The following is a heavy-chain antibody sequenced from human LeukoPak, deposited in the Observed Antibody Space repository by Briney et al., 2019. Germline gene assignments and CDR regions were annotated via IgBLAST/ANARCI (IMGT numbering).Heavy chain of an antibody. V-gene: IGHV4-59*01. CDR1: GGSISRYY. D-gene: IGHD2-15*01. CDR3: ARVVVVAARAGWFDP. Sequence: SETLSLTCTVSGGSISRYYWSWIRQPPGKGLEWIGYIYDIVSTNYNPSLKSRVTISVDTSKNQFSLKLSSVTAADTAVYYCARVVVVAARAGWFDPWGQGTLVTVSS. CDR2: IYDIVST. J-gene: IGHJ5*02.